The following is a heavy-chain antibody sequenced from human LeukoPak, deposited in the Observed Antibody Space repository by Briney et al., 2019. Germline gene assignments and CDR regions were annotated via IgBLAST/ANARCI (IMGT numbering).Heavy chain of an antibody. Sequence: KPSETLSLTCTVSGASISSYYWTWIRQPAGEGLEWIGRIYTSGSTNYNPSLKSRVTMSVDTSKNQFSLKLTSVTAADTAVYYCARYYSSTWLIDYWGQGTLVTVSS. CDR3: ARYYSSTWLIDY. D-gene: IGHD6-13*01. J-gene: IGHJ4*02. CDR1: GASISSYY. V-gene: IGHV4-4*07. CDR2: IYTSGST.